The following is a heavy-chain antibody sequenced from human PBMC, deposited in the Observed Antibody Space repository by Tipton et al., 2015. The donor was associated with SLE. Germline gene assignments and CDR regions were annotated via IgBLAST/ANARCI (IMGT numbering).Heavy chain of an antibody. Sequence: GLVKPSETLSLTCAVSGYSISSGYYWGWIRQPPGKGLEWIGSIYHSGSTYYNPSLKSRVTISVDTSKNQFSLKLSSVTAADTAVYYCARLNWGSVDVWGKGTTVTVSS. J-gene: IGHJ6*04. CDR1: GYSISSGYY. V-gene: IGHV4-38-2*01. D-gene: IGHD7-27*01. CDR3: ARLNWGSVDV. CDR2: IYHSGST.